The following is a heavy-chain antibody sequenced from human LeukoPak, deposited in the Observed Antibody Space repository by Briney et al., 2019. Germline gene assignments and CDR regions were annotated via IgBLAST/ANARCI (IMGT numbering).Heavy chain of an antibody. CDR3: ARQGQSSTSCLNY. CDR2: INPNSGGT. V-gene: IGHV1-2*02. Sequence: GASVKVSCKASGYTFTGYYMHWVRQAPGQGLECMGWINPNSGGTNYAQKFQGRVTMTRDTSISTAYMELGRLRSDDTAVYYCARQGQSSTSCLNYWGQGTLVTVSS. CDR1: GYTFTGYY. D-gene: IGHD2-2*01. J-gene: IGHJ4*02.